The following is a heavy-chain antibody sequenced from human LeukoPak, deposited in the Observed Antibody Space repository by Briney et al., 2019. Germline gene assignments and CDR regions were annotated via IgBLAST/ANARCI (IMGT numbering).Heavy chain of an antibody. V-gene: IGHV1-8*01. J-gene: IGHJ5*02. Sequence: ASVKVSCKASGYTFPSYDINWVRQATGQGLEWMGWMNPNSGNTGYAQKFQGRVTMTRNTSISTAYMELSSLRSEDTAVYYCARSGSRANWFDPWGQGTLVTVSS. D-gene: IGHD3-10*01. CDR1: GYTFPSYD. CDR2: MNPNSGNT. CDR3: ARSGSRANWFDP.